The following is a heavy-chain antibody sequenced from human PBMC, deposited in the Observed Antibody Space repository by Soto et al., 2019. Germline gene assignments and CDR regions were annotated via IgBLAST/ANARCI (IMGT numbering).Heavy chain of an antibody. V-gene: IGHV4-34*01. J-gene: IGHJ5*02. CDR1: GGSFSGYY. D-gene: IGHD6-13*01. CDR2: INHSGST. Sequence: QVQLQQWGAGLLKPSETLSLTCAVYGGSFSGYYWSWIRQPPGKGLEWIGEINHSGSTNYNPSLKSRVTISVDTSMNQFSLKLSSVTAADTAVYYCARGYSSSWYLRAYNWFDPWGQGTLVTVSS. CDR3: ARGYSSSWYLRAYNWFDP.